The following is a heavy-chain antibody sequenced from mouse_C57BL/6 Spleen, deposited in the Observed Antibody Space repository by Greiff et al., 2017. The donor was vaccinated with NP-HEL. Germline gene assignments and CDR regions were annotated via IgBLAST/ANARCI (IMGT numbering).Heavy chain of an antibody. CDR3: ARSEGRYFDY. V-gene: IGHV1-64*01. CDR2: IHPNSGST. J-gene: IGHJ2*01. CDR1: GYTFTSYW. Sequence: QVQLQQSGAELVKPGASVKLSCKASGYTFTSYWMHWVKQRPGQGLEWIGMIHPNSGSTNYNEKFKSKATLTVDKSSSTAYMQLSSLTSEDSAVYYCARSEGRYFDYWGQGTTLTVSS.